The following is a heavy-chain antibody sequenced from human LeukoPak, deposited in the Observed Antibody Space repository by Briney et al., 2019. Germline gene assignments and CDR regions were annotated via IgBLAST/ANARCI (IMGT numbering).Heavy chain of an antibody. CDR3: ASSPAVAGFDY. Sequence: PGGSLRLSCAASGFTVSSNYMSWVRQAPGKGLEWVSVIYSGGSTYYADSVKGGFTISRDNSKNTLYLQMNSLRAEDTAVYYCASSPAVAGFDYWGQGTLVTVSS. CDR2: IYSGGST. D-gene: IGHD6-19*01. V-gene: IGHV3-66*01. J-gene: IGHJ4*02. CDR1: GFTVSSNY.